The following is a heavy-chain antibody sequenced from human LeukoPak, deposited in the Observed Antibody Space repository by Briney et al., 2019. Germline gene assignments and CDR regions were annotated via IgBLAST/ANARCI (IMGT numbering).Heavy chain of an antibody. D-gene: IGHD5/OR15-5a*01. V-gene: IGHV1-2*02. J-gene: IGHJ4*02. CDR2: INPTSGGT. CDR3: ARLVGLSTTASY. CDR1: GYTFIGYY. Sequence: GSSVKVSCKASGYTFIGYYLHWVRQAPGQGLEWMGWINPTSGGTNYAQKFQDRVTMTRDTSINTAYMGLSRLTSDDTAVYYCARLVGLSTTASYWGQGTLVIVSS.